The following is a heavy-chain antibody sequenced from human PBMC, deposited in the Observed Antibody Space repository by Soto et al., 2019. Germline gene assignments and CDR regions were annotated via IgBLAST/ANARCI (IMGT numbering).Heavy chain of an antibody. CDR2: IFPGGINK. V-gene: IGHV1-46*03. J-gene: IGHJ5*02. D-gene: IGHD3-16*01. CDR1: GYSFMSHY. Sequence: QVQLVQSGAEMKKPGASVKISCKASGYSFMSHYIHWVRQAPGQGLEWVGTIFPGGINKAYAQKFQGRVTMTMDTSTSTVYMELASLTSEDTAVYYCCRGQSWQDVVWWFDPWGQGTLVTVSS. CDR3: CRGQSWQDVVWWFDP.